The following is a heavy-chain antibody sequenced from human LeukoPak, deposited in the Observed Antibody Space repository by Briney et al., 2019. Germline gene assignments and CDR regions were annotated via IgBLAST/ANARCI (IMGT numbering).Heavy chain of an antibody. CDR3: ARAFIYYGSGSPSDY. Sequence: ASVKVSCKASGYTFTGYYMHWVRQAPGQGLEWMGWINTNTGNPTYAQGFTGRFVFSLDTSVSTAYLQTSSLKGEDTAVYYCARAFIYYGSGSPSDYWGQGTLVTVSS. D-gene: IGHD3-10*01. CDR1: GYTFTGYY. V-gene: IGHV7-4-1*02. J-gene: IGHJ4*02. CDR2: INTNTGNP.